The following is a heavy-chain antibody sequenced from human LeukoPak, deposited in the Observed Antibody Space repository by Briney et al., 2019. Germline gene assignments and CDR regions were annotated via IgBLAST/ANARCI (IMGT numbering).Heavy chain of an antibody. V-gene: IGHV3-11*06. Sequence: GGSLRLSCAASGFSFSDYYMSWIRQAPGKGLEWISCISSSGDYTNYADSVKGLFTTSRDSAKNSLFLQMNSLRAEDTAVYYCARGSRDSSSYYWGQGTLVTVSS. CDR3: ARGSRDSSSYY. J-gene: IGHJ4*02. CDR2: ISSSGDYT. CDR1: GFSFSDYY. D-gene: IGHD6-6*01.